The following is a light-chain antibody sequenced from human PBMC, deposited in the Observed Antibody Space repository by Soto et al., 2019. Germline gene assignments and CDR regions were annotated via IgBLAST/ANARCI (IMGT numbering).Light chain of an antibody. CDR1: SSDVGGYNY. V-gene: IGLV2-8*01. CDR2: EVS. CDR3: SSFEASNNLL. Sequence: QSVLTQPPSASGSPGQSVTISCTGTSSDVGGYNYVSWYQQHPGKAPKLMIYEVSKRPSGVPDRFSGSKSGNMASLTVSGLQVEDEADYYCSSFEASNNLLFGGGTQLTVL. J-gene: IGLJ2*01.